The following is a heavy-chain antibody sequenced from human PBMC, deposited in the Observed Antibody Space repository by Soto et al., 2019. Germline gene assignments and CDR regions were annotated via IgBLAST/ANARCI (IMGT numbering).Heavy chain of an antibody. Sequence: QVQLQESGPGLVKPSQTLSLTCTVSGGSISSGGYYWSWIRQHPGKGLEWIGYIYYSGSTYYNPSLKSRVTISVDTSKNQFSLKLSSVTAADTAVYYCARELLPNMIAARPGAWWFDAWGQGTLVTVSS. CDR3: ARELLPNMIAARPGAWWFDA. V-gene: IGHV4-31*03. CDR2: IYYSGST. J-gene: IGHJ5*02. CDR1: GGSISSGGYY. D-gene: IGHD6-6*01.